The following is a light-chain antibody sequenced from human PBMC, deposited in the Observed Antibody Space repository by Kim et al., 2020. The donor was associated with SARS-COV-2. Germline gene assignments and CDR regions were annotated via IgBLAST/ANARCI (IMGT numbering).Light chain of an antibody. Sequence: QSALTQPASVSGSPGQSITISCTGTSSDVGSYNLVSWYQQHPGKAPKLMIYEVSKRPSGVSNLFSGSKSGNTASLTISGLQAEDEADYYCCSYVVFGGGTQLTVL. CDR3: CSYVV. CDR1: SSDVGSYNL. CDR2: EVS. V-gene: IGLV2-23*02. J-gene: IGLJ2*01.